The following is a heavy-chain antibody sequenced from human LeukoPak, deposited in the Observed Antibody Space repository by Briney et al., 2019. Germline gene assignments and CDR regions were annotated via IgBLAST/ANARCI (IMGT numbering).Heavy chain of an antibody. CDR1: GYSFTNYW. Sequence: GESLKIACKGSGYSFTNYWISWVRQVPGKGREWMGIIYPGDSATRYSPSFQRQVTISADKSISTAYMQWSSLKASDTAMYFCARVAGDGYPDYWGQGTLVTVSS. D-gene: IGHD5-24*01. V-gene: IGHV5-51*01. CDR2: IYPGDSAT. J-gene: IGHJ4*02. CDR3: ARVAGDGYPDY.